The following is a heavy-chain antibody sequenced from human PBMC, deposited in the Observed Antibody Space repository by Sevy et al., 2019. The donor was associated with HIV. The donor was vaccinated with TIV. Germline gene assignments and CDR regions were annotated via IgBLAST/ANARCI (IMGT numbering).Heavy chain of an antibody. CDR2: IYYSGSG. V-gene: IGHV4-30-4*01. Sequence: LRLSCDVSGGSVSNGDYYWSWIRQPPGKGLEWFGYIYYSGSGYYNPFLKSRVTISVDTSKNQFSLKLKSVTAADTAIYYCASKRGYTHGPFESWGQGTLVTVSS. J-gene: IGHJ4*02. CDR1: GGSVSNGDYY. CDR3: ASKRGYTHGPFES. D-gene: IGHD5-12*01.